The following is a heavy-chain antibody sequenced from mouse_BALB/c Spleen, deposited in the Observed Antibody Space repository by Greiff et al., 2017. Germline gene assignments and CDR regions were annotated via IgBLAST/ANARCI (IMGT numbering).Heavy chain of an antibody. CDR2: ISDGGSYT. CDR1: GFTFSDYY. D-gene: IGHD2-2*01. V-gene: IGHV5-4*02. J-gene: IGHJ3*01. Sequence: EVKLMESGGGLVKPGGSLKLSCAASGFTFSDYYMYWVRQTPEKRLEWVATISDGGSYTYYPDSVKGRFTISRDNAKNNLYLQMSSLKSEDTAMYYCAREGNGYDDWFAYWGQGTLVTVSA. CDR3: AREGNGYDDWFAY.